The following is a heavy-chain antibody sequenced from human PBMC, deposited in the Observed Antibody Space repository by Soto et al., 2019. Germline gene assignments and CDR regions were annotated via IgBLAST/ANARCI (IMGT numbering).Heavy chain of an antibody. Sequence: SETLSLTCAFYGVSFSGYYLSWIRQPPGKGLDWIGEINHSGSTNYNPSLKSRVTISVDTAKNQFSLKLSSVTAADTAVYYCARGPRYSSSWYEYYYGMDVWGQGTTVTVSS. CDR3: ARGPRYSSSWYEYYYGMDV. V-gene: IGHV4-34*01. J-gene: IGHJ6*02. D-gene: IGHD6-13*01. CDR2: INHSGST. CDR1: GVSFSGYY.